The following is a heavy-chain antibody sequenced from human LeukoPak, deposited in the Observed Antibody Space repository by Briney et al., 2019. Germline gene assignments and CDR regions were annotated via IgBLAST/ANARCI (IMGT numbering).Heavy chain of an antibody. CDR2: ISSNGGST. V-gene: IGHV3-64*01. CDR1: GFTFSSYA. Sequence: GGSLRLSCAASGFTFSSYAMHWVRQAPGKGLEYVSAISSNGGSTYYANSVKGRFTISRDNSKNTLYLQMGSLRAEDMAVYYCARAMTTVVTDDAFDIWGQGTMVTVSS. J-gene: IGHJ3*02. D-gene: IGHD4-23*01. CDR3: ARAMTTVVTDDAFDI.